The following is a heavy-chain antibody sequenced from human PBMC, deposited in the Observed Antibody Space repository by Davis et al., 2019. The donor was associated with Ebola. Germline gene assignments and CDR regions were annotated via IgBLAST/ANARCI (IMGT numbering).Heavy chain of an antibody. D-gene: IGHD4-17*01. Sequence: GGSLRLSCAASGFIFSSYVMSWVRQAPGKGLEWVSTLGTSADTYYADSVKGRFTISRDNSKNMLYLQMNSLRPEDTAVYYCARGGLTVTPLDYWGQGTLVTVSS. CDR3: ARGGLTVTPLDY. CDR1: GFIFSSYV. J-gene: IGHJ4*02. V-gene: IGHV3-23*01. CDR2: LGTSADT.